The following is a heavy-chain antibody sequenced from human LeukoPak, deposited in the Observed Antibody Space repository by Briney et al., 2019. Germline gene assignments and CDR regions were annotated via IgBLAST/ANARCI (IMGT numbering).Heavy chain of an antibody. Sequence: GGSLRLSCAASGFAFSSYGMHWVRQAPGKGLEWVAVIWYDGSNKYYADSVKGRFTISRDNSKNTLYLQMNSLRAEDTAVYYCARDSGSGYYYALSPPIDYWGQGTLVTVSS. CDR3: ARDSGSGYYYALSPPIDY. J-gene: IGHJ4*02. D-gene: IGHD3-22*01. CDR2: IWYDGSNK. CDR1: GFAFSSYG. V-gene: IGHV3-33*01.